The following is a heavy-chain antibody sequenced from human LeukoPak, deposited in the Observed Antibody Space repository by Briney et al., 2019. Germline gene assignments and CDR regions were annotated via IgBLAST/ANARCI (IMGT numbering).Heavy chain of an antibody. D-gene: IGHD3-22*01. CDR2: IWYDGSNK. J-gene: IGHJ4*02. V-gene: IGHV3-33*06. Sequence: GGSLRLSCAASGFTFSSYGMHWVRQAPGKGLEWVAVIWYDGSNKYYADSVKGRFTISRDNSKNTLYLQMNSLRAEDTAVYYYAKDYYDSSGHLDYWGQGTLVTVSS. CDR1: GFTFSSYG. CDR3: AKDYYDSSGHLDY.